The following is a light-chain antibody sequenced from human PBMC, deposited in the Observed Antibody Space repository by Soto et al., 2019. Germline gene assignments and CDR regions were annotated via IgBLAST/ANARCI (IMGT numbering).Light chain of an antibody. CDR3: QQYGSSPYT. CDR2: GTS. J-gene: IGKJ2*01. V-gene: IGKV3-20*01. Sequence: EIVVTQSPGTLSLSPGERATLSCRASQSISTTYLAWYQQRPGQAPRLLIYGTSSRATGIPDRFSGSGSATYFTLTINRLEPEDFAVYYWQQYGSSPYTFGQGTKLEIK. CDR1: QSISTTY.